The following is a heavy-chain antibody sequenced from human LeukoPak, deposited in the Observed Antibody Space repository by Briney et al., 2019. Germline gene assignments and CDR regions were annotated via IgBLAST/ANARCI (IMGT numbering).Heavy chain of an antibody. CDR1: GGSFSGYY. CDR2: INHSGST. V-gene: IGHV4-34*01. CDR3: ARAVSLRGYSGYYHDAFDI. Sequence: SETLSLTCAVYGGSFSGYYWSWIRQPPGKGLEWIGEINHSGSTNYNPSLKSRVTISVDTCKNQFSLKLSSVTAADTAVYYCARAVSLRGYSGYYHDAFDIWGQGTMVTVSS. D-gene: IGHD5-12*01. J-gene: IGHJ3*02.